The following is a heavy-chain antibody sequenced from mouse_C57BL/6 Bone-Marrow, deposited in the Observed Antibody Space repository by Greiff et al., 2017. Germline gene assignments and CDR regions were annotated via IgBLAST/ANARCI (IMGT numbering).Heavy chain of an antibody. CDR1: GYTFTSYW. V-gene: IGHV1-52*01. J-gene: IGHJ4*01. Sequence: QVQLQQPGAELVRPGSSVKLSCKASGYTFTSYWMHWVKQRPIQGLEWIGNIDPSDSETHYNQKFKDKATLTVDKSSSTAYMQLSSLTSEDSAVXYCARHYSNYFYAMDYWGQGTSVTVSS. D-gene: IGHD2-5*01. CDR3: ARHYSNYFYAMDY. CDR2: IDPSDSET.